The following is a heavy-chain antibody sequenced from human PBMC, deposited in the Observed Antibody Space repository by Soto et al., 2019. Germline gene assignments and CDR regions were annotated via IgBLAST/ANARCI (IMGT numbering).Heavy chain of an antibody. CDR2: ISAYNGNI. Sequence: QVQLVQSGAEVKKPGASVKVSCKASGYTFTNYGISWVRQAPGQGLEWMGWISAYNGNINYAQKLQGRVTMTTDTSTSTAYMELRSLRYDDTSMYYCASSYCGGNCYSNFPLDYYYYGMDVWGQGTTVTVSS. CDR1: GYTFTNYG. D-gene: IGHD2-21*02. CDR3: ASSYCGGNCYSNFPLDYYYYGMDV. V-gene: IGHV1-18*01. J-gene: IGHJ6*02.